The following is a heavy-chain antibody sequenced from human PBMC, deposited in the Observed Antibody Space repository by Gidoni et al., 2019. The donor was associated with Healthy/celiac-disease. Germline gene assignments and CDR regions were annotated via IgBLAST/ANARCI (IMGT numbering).Heavy chain of an antibody. J-gene: IGHJ4*02. V-gene: IGHV3-48*03. Sequence: EVQLVESGGGLVQPGGSLRLSCAASGFTFSSYDMNWVRQAPGKVLEWVSYISSRGSTIYYADSVKGRFTISRDNAKNSLYLQMNSLRAEDTAVYYCASSLTYYYDSSGPYYFDYWGQGTLVTVSS. D-gene: IGHD3-22*01. CDR3: ASSLTYYYDSSGPYYFDY. CDR1: GFTFSSYD. CDR2: ISSRGSTI.